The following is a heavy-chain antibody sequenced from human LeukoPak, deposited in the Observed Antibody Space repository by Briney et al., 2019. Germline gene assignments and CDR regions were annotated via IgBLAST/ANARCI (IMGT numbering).Heavy chain of an antibody. CDR1: GFTFSNYG. J-gene: IGHJ4*02. Sequence: PGRSLRLSCAASGFTFSNYGMHGVRQAPGKGLEGVAHIWYDGANKYYADSVKGRFTISRDNSKNTLYLQMDSLRAEDTAVYYCASNSGYDSAYWGQGTLVTVSS. CDR2: IWYDGANK. D-gene: IGHD5-12*01. CDR3: ASNSGYDSAY. V-gene: IGHV3-33*01.